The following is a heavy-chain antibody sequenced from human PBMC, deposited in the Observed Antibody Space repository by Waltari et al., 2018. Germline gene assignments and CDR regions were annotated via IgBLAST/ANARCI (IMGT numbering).Heavy chain of an antibody. CDR1: GYTFTAYY. D-gene: IGHD1-7*01. CDR2: INPNSGGT. Sequence: HVQVVQSGAEVKRHGAYLKVSCKASGYTFTAYYMHWVRQAPGQGLEWMGWINPNSGGTNYAQKFQGRVTMTRDTSISTAYMELSRLRSDDTAVYYCARGITGTTGDYFDYWGQGTLVTVSS. V-gene: IGHV1-2*02. CDR3: ARGITGTTGDYFDY. J-gene: IGHJ4*02.